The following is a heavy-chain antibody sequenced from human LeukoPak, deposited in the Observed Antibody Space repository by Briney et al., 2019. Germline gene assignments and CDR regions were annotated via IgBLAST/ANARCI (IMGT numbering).Heavy chain of an antibody. D-gene: IGHD3-22*01. V-gene: IGHV4-59*01. CDR1: GGSISSYN. CDR2: RYYSGST. Sequence: SETLSLTCTVSGGSISSYNWNWIRQPPGQGLELIWNRYYSGSTNYNPSLKSRVTISVDTSKNQFSLKLSSVTAADTAVYYCARTIGYYYDSSGYLDVWGKGTTVTISS. J-gene: IGHJ6*03. CDR3: ARTIGYYYDSSGYLDV.